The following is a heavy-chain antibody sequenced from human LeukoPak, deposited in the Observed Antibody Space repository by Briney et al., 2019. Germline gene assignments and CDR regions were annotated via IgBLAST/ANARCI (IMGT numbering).Heavy chain of an antibody. J-gene: IGHJ4*02. CDR3: ARDRRGYSGYDKMDY. Sequence: ASVKVSCKASGYTFTSYGISWVQQAPGQGLEWMGWISAYNGNTNYAQKLQGRVTMTTDTSTSTAYMELRSLRSDDTAVYYCARDRRGYSGYDKMDYWGQGTLVTVSS. CDR1: GYTFTSYG. CDR2: ISAYNGNT. D-gene: IGHD5-12*01. V-gene: IGHV1-18*01.